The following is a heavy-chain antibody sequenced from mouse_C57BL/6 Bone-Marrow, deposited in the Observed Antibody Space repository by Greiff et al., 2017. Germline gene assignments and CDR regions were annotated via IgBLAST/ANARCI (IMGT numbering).Heavy chain of an antibody. CDR3: TRDRYGLYYYAMDY. CDR1: GFTFSSYA. D-gene: IGHD1-1*02. J-gene: IGHJ4*01. CDR2: ISSGGDYI. Sequence: EVQVVESGEGLVKPGGSLKLSCAASGFTFSSYAMSWVRQTPEKRLEWVAYISSGGDYIYYADTVKGRFTISRDNARNTLYLQMSSLKSEDTAMYYCTRDRYGLYYYAMDYWGQGTSVTVSS. V-gene: IGHV5-9-1*02.